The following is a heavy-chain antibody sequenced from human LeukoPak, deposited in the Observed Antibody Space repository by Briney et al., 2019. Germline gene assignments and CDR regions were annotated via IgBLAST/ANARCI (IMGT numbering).Heavy chain of an antibody. Sequence: PGGSLRLSCAASGFSVSTNYMSWIRQPPGKGLEWIGEINHSGSTNYNPSLKSRLTMSVDTSKNQISLKLASVTAADTAVYYCASPLGYWGQGTLVTVSS. CDR3: ASPLGY. V-gene: IGHV4-34*01. CDR2: INHSGST. D-gene: IGHD7-27*01. CDR1: GFSVSTNY. J-gene: IGHJ4*02.